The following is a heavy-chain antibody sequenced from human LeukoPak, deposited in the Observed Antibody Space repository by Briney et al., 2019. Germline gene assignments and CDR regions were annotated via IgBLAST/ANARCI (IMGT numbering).Heavy chain of an antibody. V-gene: IGHV1-46*01. J-gene: IGHJ4*02. CDR1: GYTFTSYY. D-gene: IGHD5-12*01. Sequence: ASVTVSFKASGYTFTSYYIHWVRQAPGQGRAGMGIINPSGGSTSYAQKFQGRVTMTRDTSTSTVYMELSNLRSEDTAVYYCARNLGVATNLDYWGQGTLVTVSS. CDR3: ARNLGVATNLDY. CDR2: INPSGGST.